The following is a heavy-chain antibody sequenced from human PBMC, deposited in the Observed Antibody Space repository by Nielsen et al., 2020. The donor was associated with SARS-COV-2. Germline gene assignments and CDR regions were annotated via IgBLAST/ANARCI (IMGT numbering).Heavy chain of an antibody. CDR1: GFTFSSYG. CDR3: AKEGYSSSWYAPGYYFDY. V-gene: IGHV3-30*02. D-gene: IGHD6-13*01. J-gene: IGHJ4*02. Sequence: GGSLRLSCAASGFTFSSYGMHWVRQAPGKGLEWVAFIRYDGSNKYYADSVKGRFTISRDNSKNTLYLQMNSLRAEDTAVYYCAKEGYSSSWYAPGYYFDYWGQGTLVTVSS. CDR2: IRYDGSNK.